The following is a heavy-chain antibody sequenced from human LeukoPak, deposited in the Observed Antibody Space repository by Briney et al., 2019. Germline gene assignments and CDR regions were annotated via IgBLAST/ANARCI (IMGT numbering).Heavy chain of an antibody. CDR2: IYHSGST. CDR3: ASLRFGEPYFDY. CDR1: GGSISSSNW. V-gene: IGHV4-4*02. J-gene: IGHJ4*02. Sequence: PSQTLSLTCAVSGGSISSSNWWSWVRQPPGKGLEWIGEIYHSGSTNYNPSLKSRVTISVDKSKNQFSLKLSSVTAADTAVYYCASLRFGEPYFDYWGQGTLVTVSS. D-gene: IGHD3-10*01.